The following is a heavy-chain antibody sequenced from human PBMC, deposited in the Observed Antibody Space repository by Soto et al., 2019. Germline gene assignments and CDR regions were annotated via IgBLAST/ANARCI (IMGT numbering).Heavy chain of an antibody. CDR3: ARDKDRLQLGGNYYYILDV. J-gene: IGHJ6*02. CDR1: GGSFSNAA. Sequence: SVKVSCEASGGSFSNAAINCVRQAPGQGLEWMGGIMPIFRTPDYAQKFQGRVTITADESTSTAYMELSGLRSDDTAIYYCARDKDRLQLGGNYYYILDVWGQGTTVTVSS. V-gene: IGHV1-69*13. D-gene: IGHD5-12*01. CDR2: IMPIFRTP.